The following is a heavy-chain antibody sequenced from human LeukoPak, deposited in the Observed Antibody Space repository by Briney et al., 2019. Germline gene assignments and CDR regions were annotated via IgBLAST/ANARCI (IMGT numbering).Heavy chain of an antibody. V-gene: IGHV3-64*04. J-gene: IGHJ3*02. CDR3: ARAPLYGRDAFDI. D-gene: IGHD4-17*01. Sequence: GGSLRLSCSASGITFSGYGMHWVRQAPGKGLTYISAIDINGGRTYYADSVKGRFTISRDNSKNTLYLQMNSLRAEDTAVYYCARAPLYGRDAFDIWGQGTMVTVSS. CDR2: IDINGGRT. CDR1: GITFSGYG.